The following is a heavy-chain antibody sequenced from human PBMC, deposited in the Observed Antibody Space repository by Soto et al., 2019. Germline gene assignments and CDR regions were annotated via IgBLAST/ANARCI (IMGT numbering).Heavy chain of an antibody. CDR2: IFSTDEI. Sequence: QVTLKESGPVVVKPTETLTLTCTVSGFSLSDVRMGVSWIRQPPGKALEWLAHIFSTDEIYYSTSLKSRLTITKDTSKRQVVLTMTNMDPVDTATYYCARIVDPCGGDCRVFYFDYWGQGTLVTVSS. D-gene: IGHD2-21*02. CDR1: GFSLSDVRMG. CDR3: ARIVDPCGGDCRVFYFDY. V-gene: IGHV2-26*01. J-gene: IGHJ4*02.